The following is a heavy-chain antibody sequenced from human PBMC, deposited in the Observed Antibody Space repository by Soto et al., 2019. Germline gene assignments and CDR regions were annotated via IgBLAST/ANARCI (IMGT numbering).Heavy chain of an antibody. CDR2: IYYTGTT. V-gene: IGHV4-39*01. CDR3: ARGGEHGYFVAGACFPPFDS. Sequence: QLQLQESGPGLVKPSETLSLTCTVSGGSITSNTDYWSWIRQPPGKGLEWLGTIYYTGTTYYTPSLNSRVIISVDRSKNQLSLKLTSVTAADTAIYYSARGGEHGYFVAGACFPPFDSWGQGILVTVSS. J-gene: IGHJ5*01. CDR1: GGSITSNTDY. D-gene: IGHD2-21*02.